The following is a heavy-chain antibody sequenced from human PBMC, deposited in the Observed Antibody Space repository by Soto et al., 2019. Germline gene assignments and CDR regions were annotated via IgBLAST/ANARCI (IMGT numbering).Heavy chain of an antibody. Sequence: EVQLVETGGGLIQPGGSLRLSCAASGFTFSSNYMSWVRQAPGKGLEWVSVIYSGGSTYYADYVEGRFTISRDNSKNTLYLQMNRLRAEDTAVYYCARDGAAAGTVKFGMDVWGQGTTVTVSS. CDR1: GFTFSSNY. J-gene: IGHJ6*02. CDR3: ARDGAAAGTVKFGMDV. V-gene: IGHV3-53*02. D-gene: IGHD6-13*01. CDR2: IYSGGST.